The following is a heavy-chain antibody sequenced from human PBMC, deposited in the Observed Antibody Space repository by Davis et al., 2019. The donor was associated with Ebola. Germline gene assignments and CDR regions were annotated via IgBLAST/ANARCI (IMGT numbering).Heavy chain of an antibody. Sequence: GGSLRLSCAASGFTVSSNYMSWVRQAPGKGLEWVAVISYDGSNKYYADSVKGRFTISRDNSKNTLYLQMNSLRAEDTAVYYCARVDTAMVSWPVYYYYYYGMDVWGQGTTVTVSS. V-gene: IGHV3-30-3*01. CDR2: ISYDGSNK. CDR3: ARVDTAMVSWPVYYYYYYGMDV. CDR1: GFTVSSNY. D-gene: IGHD5-18*01. J-gene: IGHJ6*02.